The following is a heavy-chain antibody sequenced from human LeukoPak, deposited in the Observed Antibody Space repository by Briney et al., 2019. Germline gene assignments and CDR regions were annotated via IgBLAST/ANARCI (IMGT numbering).Heavy chain of an antibody. CDR1: GGSISSGGLY. J-gene: IGHJ4*02. Sequence: SETLSLTCTVSGGSISSGGLYWTWIRQHPGGGLEWIGNIYQSGSTYYHPSLKSRVTISADTSNNQFSLKLSSVTAADTAVYYCASSMPGLHIDNWGQGTLVTVSS. V-gene: IGHV4-31*03. CDR2: IYQSGST. D-gene: IGHD2/OR15-2a*01. CDR3: ASSMPGLHIDN.